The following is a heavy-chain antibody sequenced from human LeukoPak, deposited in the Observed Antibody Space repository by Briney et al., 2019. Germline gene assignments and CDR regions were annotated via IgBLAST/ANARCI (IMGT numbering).Heavy chain of an antibody. Sequence: GGSLRLSCAASGFTFSSYSMNWVRQAPGKGLEWVSGISWNSGSIGYADSVKGRFTISRDNAKNSLYLQMNSLRAEDTALYYCAKVAYVRGMDVWGQGTTVTVSS. CDR1: GFTFSSYS. J-gene: IGHJ6*02. CDR3: AKVAYVRGMDV. CDR2: ISWNSGSI. V-gene: IGHV3-9*01. D-gene: IGHD2-8*01.